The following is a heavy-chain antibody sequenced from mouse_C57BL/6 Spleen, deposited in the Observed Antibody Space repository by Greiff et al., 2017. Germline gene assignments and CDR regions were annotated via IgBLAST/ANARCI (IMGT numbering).Heavy chain of an antibody. V-gene: IGHV1-81*01. J-gene: IGHJ2*01. CDR1: GYTFTSYG. CDR2: IYPRSGNT. D-gene: IGHD2-1*01. Sequence: VQLQQSGAELARPGASVKLSCKASGYTFTSYGISWVKQRPGQGLEWIGEIYPRSGNTYYNEKFKGKATLTADKSSSTAYLELRSLKSEDSAVYCCARLGVTDYFDYWGQGTTRTVSS. CDR3: ARLGVTDYFDY.